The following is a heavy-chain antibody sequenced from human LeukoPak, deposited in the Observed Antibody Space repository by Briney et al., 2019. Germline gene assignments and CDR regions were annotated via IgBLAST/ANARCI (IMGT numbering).Heavy chain of an antibody. CDR1: GFRLSDYW. Sequence: PGGSLRLSCAASGFRLSDYWMRWVRQAPGKGLEWVADIKGDGSEKYYVDSVKGRFTISRDNAKNSLSLQMDSLRADDTAVYYCARNSDCAFDIWGQGTMVTVS. D-gene: IGHD2-21*02. J-gene: IGHJ3*02. CDR2: IKGDGSEK. CDR3: ARNSDCAFDI. V-gene: IGHV3-7*02.